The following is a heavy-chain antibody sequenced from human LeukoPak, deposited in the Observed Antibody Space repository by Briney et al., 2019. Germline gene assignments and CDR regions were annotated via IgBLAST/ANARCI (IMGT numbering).Heavy chain of an antibody. CDR2: INPNSGGT. Sequence: GASVKVSCKASGYTFTGYYMHWVRQAPGQGLEWMGWINPNSGGTNYAQKFQGRVPMTRDTSISTAYMELSRLRSDDTAVYYCARETGYSGYDRWFDPWGQGTLVTVSS. J-gene: IGHJ5*02. CDR1: GYTFTGYY. D-gene: IGHD5-12*01. CDR3: ARETGYSGYDRWFDP. V-gene: IGHV1-2*02.